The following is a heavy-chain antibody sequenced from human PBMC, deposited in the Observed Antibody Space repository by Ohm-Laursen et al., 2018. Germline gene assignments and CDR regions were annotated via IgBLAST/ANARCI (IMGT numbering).Heavy chain of an antibody. CDR3: ARRPRPGWGGSVRDI. V-gene: IGHV4-34*01. CDR2: INHSGST. J-gene: IGHJ3*02. Sequence: SETLSLTCTVSGGSISSYYWSWIRQPPGKGLEWIGEINHSGSTNYNPSLKSRVTISVDTSKNQFSLKLSSVTAADTAVYYCARRPRPGWGGSVRDIWGQGTMVTVSS. CDR1: GGSISSYY. D-gene: IGHD3-10*01.